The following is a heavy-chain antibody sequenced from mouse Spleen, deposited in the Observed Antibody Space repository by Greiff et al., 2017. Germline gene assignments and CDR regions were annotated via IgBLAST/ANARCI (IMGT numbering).Heavy chain of an antibody. J-gene: IGHJ3*01. CDR3: TRRTLSGFAY. D-gene: IGHD3-3*01. CDR2: IDTETGGT. Sequence: QVQLQQSGAELVRPGASVTLSCKASGYTFTDYEMHWVKQTPVHGLEWIGAIDTETGGTAYNQKFKGKAILTADKSSSTAYMELRSLTSEDSAVYYCTRRTLSGFAYWGQGTLVTVSA. V-gene: IGHV1-15*01. CDR1: GYTFTDYE.